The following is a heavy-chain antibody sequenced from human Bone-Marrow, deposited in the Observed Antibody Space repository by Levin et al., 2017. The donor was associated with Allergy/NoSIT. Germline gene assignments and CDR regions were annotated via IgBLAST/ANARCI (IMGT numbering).Heavy chain of an antibody. CDR3: AKDFLRRIDWLFE. CDR2: ISYSGDST. J-gene: IGHJ4*02. CDR1: GFTFSSYV. Sequence: PGGSLRLSCATSGFTFSSYVMSWVRQAPGKGLEWVSAISYSGDSTYYADSLKDRFTISRDNSKNTLYLQLNSLRAEDTAVYYCAKDFLRRIDWLFEWGQGTLVTVSS. D-gene: IGHD3-9*01. V-gene: IGHV3-23*01.